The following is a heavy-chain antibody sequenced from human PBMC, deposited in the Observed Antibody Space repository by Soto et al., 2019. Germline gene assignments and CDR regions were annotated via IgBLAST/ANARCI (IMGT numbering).Heavy chain of an antibody. CDR2: INTANGNT. V-gene: IGHV1-3*04. D-gene: IGHD3-10*01. CDR3: ARESGDTMIRSRYGMDV. CDR1: GYTFTSYA. J-gene: IGHJ6*02. Sequence: VASVKVSCKTSGYTFTSYAIHWVRQAPGQRPEWMGWINTANGNTKYSQKFQGRVTITRDRSATTASMELNSLRSEDTAVYYCARESGDTMIRSRYGMDVWGQGTTVTVSS.